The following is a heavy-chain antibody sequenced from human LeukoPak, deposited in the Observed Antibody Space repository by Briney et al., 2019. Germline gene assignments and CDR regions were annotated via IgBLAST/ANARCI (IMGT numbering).Heavy chain of an antibody. CDR3: AREGDTNIYHFYMDV. J-gene: IGHJ6*03. V-gene: IGHV4-59*01. D-gene: IGHD1-26*01. Sequence: SETLSLTCTVPGGSISTYYWSWIRQPPGEGLEWIGFIYYTGSGNYNPYLKSRVNMSVDTSKNQFYLMLSSLTAADTAVYYCAREGDTNIYHFYMDVWGKGTTVTVSS. CDR2: IYYTGSG. CDR1: GGSISTYY.